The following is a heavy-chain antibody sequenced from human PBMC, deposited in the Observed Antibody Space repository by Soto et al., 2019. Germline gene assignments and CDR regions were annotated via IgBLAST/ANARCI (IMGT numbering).Heavy chain of an antibody. CDR1: GYTFTTYA. CDR2: INAANGNT. D-gene: IGHD1-26*01. Sequence: GASVKVSCKASGYTFTTYAIHWVRQAPRQRLEWMGWINAANGNTKYSQKFQGRVTMTEDTSTDTAYMELSSLRSEDTAVYYGATDYRSSLQHWGQGTLVTVSS. J-gene: IGHJ1*01. CDR3: ATDYRSSLQH. V-gene: IGHV1-3*01.